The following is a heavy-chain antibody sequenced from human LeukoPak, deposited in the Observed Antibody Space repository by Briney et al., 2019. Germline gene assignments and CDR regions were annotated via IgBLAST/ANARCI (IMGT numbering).Heavy chain of an antibody. CDR3: VRSITTSHL. CDR1: GFSFEEYG. D-gene: IGHD3-16*01. V-gene: IGHV3-20*04. Sequence: GGSLRLSCAASGFSFEEYGMSWVRQAPGKGLEWVSGISLNGGGTGYADSVKGRFTISRDNANNSLYLQMNILRDEDTALYCFVRSITTSHLWSQATLVTVSS. J-gene: IGHJ4*02. CDR2: ISLNGGGT.